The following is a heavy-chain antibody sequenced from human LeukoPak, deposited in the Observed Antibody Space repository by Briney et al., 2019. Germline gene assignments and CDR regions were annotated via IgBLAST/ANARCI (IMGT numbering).Heavy chain of an antibody. CDR1: GGSFSGYY. D-gene: IGHD2-2*02. V-gene: IGHV4-34*01. Sequence: PSETLSLTCAVYGGSFSGYYWSWIRQPPGKGLEWIGEINHSGSTNYNPSLKSRVTISVDTSKNQFSLKLSSVTAADTAVYYCARGYCSSASCYIPSPYYMDVWGKGTTVTVSS. J-gene: IGHJ6*03. CDR2: INHSGST. CDR3: ARGYCSSASCYIPSPYYMDV.